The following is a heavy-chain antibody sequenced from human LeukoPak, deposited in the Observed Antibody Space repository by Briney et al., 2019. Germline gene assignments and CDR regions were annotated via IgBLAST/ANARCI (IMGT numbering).Heavy chain of an antibody. CDR2: IYTSGST. J-gene: IGHJ5*02. V-gene: IGHV4-61*02. D-gene: IGHD4-17*01. Sequence: SETLSLTXTVSGGSISSGSYYWSWVRQPAGTGLEWIGRIYTSGSTNYNPSLKSRVTISVDTSKNQFSLKLSSVTAADTAVYYCARDTPPDYVGNWFDPWGQGTLVTVSS. CDR3: ARDTPPDYVGNWFDP. CDR1: GGSISSGSYY.